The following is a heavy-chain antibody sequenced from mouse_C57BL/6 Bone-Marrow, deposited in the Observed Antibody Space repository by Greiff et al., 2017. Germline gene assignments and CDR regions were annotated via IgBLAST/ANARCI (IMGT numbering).Heavy chain of an antibody. CDR1: GFTFSDYY. J-gene: IGHJ1*03. CDR2: INYDGSST. D-gene: IGHD1-1*01. Sequence: EVQLVESEGGLVQPGSSMKLSCTASGFTFSDYYMAWVRQVPEKGLEWVANINYDGSSTYYLDSLKSRFIISRDNAKNILYLQMSSLKSEDTATYYCARDLTTVVATEWYFDVWGTGTTVTVSS. V-gene: IGHV5-16*01. CDR3: ARDLTTVVATEWYFDV.